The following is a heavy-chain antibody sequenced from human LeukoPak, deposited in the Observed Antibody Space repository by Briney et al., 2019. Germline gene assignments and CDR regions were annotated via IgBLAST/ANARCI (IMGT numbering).Heavy chain of an antibody. V-gene: IGHV4-59*12. Sequence: PSETLSLTCSVSGGSISNYYWSWIRQPPGKGLEWIGYIYYSGSTNYNPSLKSRVTISVDMSKNHFSLRLRSVTAADTAMYYCARGTLYRGWSYYLDFWGQGSQVTVSS. CDR3: ARGTLYRGWSYYLDF. CDR2: IYYSGST. J-gene: IGHJ4*02. CDR1: GGSISNYY. D-gene: IGHD6-19*01.